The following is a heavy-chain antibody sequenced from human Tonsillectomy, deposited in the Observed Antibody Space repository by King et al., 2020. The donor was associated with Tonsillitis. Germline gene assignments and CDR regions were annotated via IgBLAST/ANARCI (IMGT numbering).Heavy chain of an antibody. CDR2: IYSTGST. J-gene: IGHJ4*02. V-gene: IGHV4-4*07. Sequence: QLQESGPGLVKPSETLSLTCTVSGGSISNYYWRWIRQPAGKGLEWIGRIYSTGSTNSNPSLKSRVTMSVDTSKNQISLKLSSVTAADTAVYYCARDSIDILTCFYKGYFDSWGQGTLVTVPS. CDR3: ARDSIDILTCFYKGYFDS. D-gene: IGHD3-9*01. CDR1: GGSISNYY.